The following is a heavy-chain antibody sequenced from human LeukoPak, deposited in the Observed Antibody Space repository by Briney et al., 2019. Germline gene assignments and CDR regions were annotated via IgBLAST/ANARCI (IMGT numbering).Heavy chain of an antibody. CDR2: ISSSSSYI. CDR1: GFTFSSYS. Sequence: GGSLRLSCAASGFTFSSYSMNWVRQAPGEGLEWVSSISSSSSYIYYADSVKGRFTISRDNAKNSLYLQMNSLRAEDTAVYYCARDVPLVGAFDIWGQGTMVTVSS. D-gene: IGHD3-9*01. J-gene: IGHJ3*02. CDR3: ARDVPLVGAFDI. V-gene: IGHV3-21*01.